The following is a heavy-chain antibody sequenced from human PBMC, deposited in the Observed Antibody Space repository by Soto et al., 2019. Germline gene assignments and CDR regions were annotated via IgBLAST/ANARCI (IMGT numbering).Heavy chain of an antibody. CDR1: GGSISSSSYY. V-gene: IGHV4-39*01. D-gene: IGHD2-8*02. J-gene: IGHJ6*02. CDR2: IYYSGST. CDR3: ARLGTDYYGMDV. Sequence: PSETLSLTCTVSGGSISSSSYYWGWIRQPPGKGLEWIGSIYYSGSTYYNPSLKSRVTISVDTSKNQFSLKMSSVTAADTAVYYCARLGTDYYGMDVWGQGTTLTVSS.